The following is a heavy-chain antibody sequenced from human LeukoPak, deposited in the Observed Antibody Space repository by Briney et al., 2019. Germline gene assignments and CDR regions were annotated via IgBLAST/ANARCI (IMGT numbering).Heavy chain of an antibody. D-gene: IGHD5-24*01. J-gene: IGHJ4*02. Sequence: ASVKVSCKASGYTFTSYYMHWVRQAPGQGLEWMGIINPSGGSTSYAQKFQGRVTMTRDTSTSTVYMELSSLRSEDTAVYYCARGPLLRDGYKYYFDYWGQGTLVTVSS. CDR1: GYTFTSYY. CDR3: ARGPLLRDGYKYYFDY. CDR2: INPSGGST. V-gene: IGHV1-46*01.